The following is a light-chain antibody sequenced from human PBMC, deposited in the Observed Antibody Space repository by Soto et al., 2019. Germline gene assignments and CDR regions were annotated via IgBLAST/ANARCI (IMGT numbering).Light chain of an antibody. CDR1: QYIGSA. V-gene: IGKV3-15*01. CDR3: LQYHNLWA. Sequence: EVVLTQSPATLSVSPGDRATLSCRASQYIGSAVAWYHQRSGQAPRLLIYRASTRATGVPARFSGSGSGTEFTLTISSLQSEDFTVYSCLQYHNLWAFGQGTKVDIK. CDR2: RAS. J-gene: IGKJ1*01.